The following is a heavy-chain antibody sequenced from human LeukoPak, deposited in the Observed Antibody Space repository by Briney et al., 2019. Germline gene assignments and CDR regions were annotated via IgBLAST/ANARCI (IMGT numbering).Heavy chain of an antibody. CDR2: IYSGGNT. V-gene: IGHV3-66*01. CDR3: ARKYTYGLD. Sequence: GGSMRLSCAASGFTVSSNFMSWVRQSPGQGLELVSVIYSGGNTYYADSVRGRFTIFRDNSKNTLYLQMNSLRAEDTAMYYCARKYTYGLDWGQGTLVTVSS. CDR1: GFTVSSNF. D-gene: IGHD5-18*01. J-gene: IGHJ4*02.